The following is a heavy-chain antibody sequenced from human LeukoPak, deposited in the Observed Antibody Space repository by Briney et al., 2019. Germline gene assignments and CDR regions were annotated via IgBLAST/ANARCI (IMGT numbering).Heavy chain of an antibody. J-gene: IGHJ4*02. CDR1: GFTFDDYA. CDR3: ALILTMVRDTVIDY. CDR2: ISWNSGSI. Sequence: GRSLRLSCAASGFTFDDYAMHWVRQAPGKGLEWVSGISWNSGSIGYADSVKGRFTISRDNAKNSLYLQMNSLRAEDTALYYCALILTMVRDTVIDYWGQGTLVTVSS. V-gene: IGHV3-9*01. D-gene: IGHD3-10*01.